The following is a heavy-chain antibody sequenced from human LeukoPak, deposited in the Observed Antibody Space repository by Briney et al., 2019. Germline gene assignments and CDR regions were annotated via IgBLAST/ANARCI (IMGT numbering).Heavy chain of an antibody. Sequence: GASVKVSCKASGYTFTDYFMNWVRQAPGQGLEWMGWINPGSGATNCAQRFHGRVTMTRDTSISTVYMELSRLRSDDTAVYYCARDVGEYCSSINCHASDYWGQGTLVTVSS. CDR1: GYTFTDYF. CDR2: INPGSGAT. CDR3: ARDVGEYCSSINCHASDY. D-gene: IGHD2-2*01. J-gene: IGHJ4*02. V-gene: IGHV1-2*02.